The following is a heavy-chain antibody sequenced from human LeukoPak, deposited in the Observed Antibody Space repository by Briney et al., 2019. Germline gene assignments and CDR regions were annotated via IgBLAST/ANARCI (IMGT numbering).Heavy chain of an antibody. V-gene: IGHV3-21*01. CDR1: GFTFSSCS. D-gene: IGHD2-2*01. CDR2: ISSSSSYI. CDR3: ARDLEVVPAAIDY. J-gene: IGHJ4*02. Sequence: PGGSLRLSCAASGFTFSSCSMNWVRQAPGKGLEWVSSISSSSSYIYYADSVKGRFTISRDNAKNSLYLQMNSLRAEDTAVYYCARDLEVVPAAIDYWGQGTLVTVSS.